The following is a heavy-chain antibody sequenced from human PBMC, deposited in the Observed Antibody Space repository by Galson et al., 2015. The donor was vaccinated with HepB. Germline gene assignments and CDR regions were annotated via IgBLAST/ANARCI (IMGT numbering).Heavy chain of an antibody. J-gene: IGHJ4*02. D-gene: IGHD6-13*01. CDR1: GYNFANYW. CDR2: IYPGDSDT. Sequence: QSGAEVKKPGESLKISCKGSGYNFANYWIGWVRQMPGKGLEWMGIIYPGDSDTRYSPSFQGQVTSSVDKSVSTAYLRWSSLKASDTAMYYCARVLHSDSWQNQESFYFDYWGQGTLVTVSS. V-gene: IGHV5-51*01. CDR3: ARVLHSDSWQNQESFYFDY.